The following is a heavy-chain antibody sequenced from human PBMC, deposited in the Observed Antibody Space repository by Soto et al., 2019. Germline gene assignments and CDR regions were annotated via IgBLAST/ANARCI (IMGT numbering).Heavy chain of an antibody. CDR3: SHSLAWKSSTLDF. D-gene: IGHD1-1*01. CDR2: IYWDDEK. V-gene: IGHV2-5*02. Sequence: ITMKESGPTLVQLTQNLTLTCAFSGFSLTSSAVAVGWVRQPPGRALEWLALIYWDDEKRYNQSLKSRITIPKYTSKIQAFLTMTNLYPVDTATYYSSHSLAWKSSTLDFWRQGPLVTVSS. J-gene: IGHJ4*02. CDR1: GFSLTSSAVA.